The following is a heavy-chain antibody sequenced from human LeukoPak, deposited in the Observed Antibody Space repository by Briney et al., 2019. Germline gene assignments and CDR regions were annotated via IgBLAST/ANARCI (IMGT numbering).Heavy chain of an antibody. CDR1: GYSFTSYW. D-gene: IGHD5-18*01. J-gene: IGHJ4*02. Sequence: KIGESLKISCKGSGYSFTSYWIGWVRQMPGKGLEWMGIIYPGDSDTRYSPSFQGQVTISAVKSISTAYLQWSSLKASDTAMYYCARGRGYSYGYGYYFDYWGQGTLVTVSS. V-gene: IGHV5-51*01. CDR2: IYPGDSDT. CDR3: ARGRGYSYGYGYYFDY.